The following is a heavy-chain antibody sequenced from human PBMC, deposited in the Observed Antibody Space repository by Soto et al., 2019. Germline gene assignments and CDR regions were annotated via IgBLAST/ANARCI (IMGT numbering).Heavy chain of an antibody. CDR1: GFTFSTYT. CDR2: ISSGSSYI. J-gene: IGHJ4*02. V-gene: IGHV3-21*01. CDR3: ARGVYYFDY. Sequence: EVQLVESGGGLVKPGGSLRLSCAASGFTFSTYTLNWVRQAPGKGLEWVSSISSGSSYIYYACSVKGRFTISRDNAKNSLYLQMNSLRAEDTAVYYCARGVYYFDYWGQGTLVTVSS.